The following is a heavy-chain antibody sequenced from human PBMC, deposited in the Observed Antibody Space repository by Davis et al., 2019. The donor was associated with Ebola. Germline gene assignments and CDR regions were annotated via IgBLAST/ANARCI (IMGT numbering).Heavy chain of an antibody. D-gene: IGHD3-3*01. CDR2: IKQDGSEK. J-gene: IGHJ6*02. V-gene: IGHV3-7*03. Sequence: GESLKISCAASGFTFSSYWMSWVRQAPGKGLEWVANIKQDGSEKYYVDSVKGRFTISRDNAKNSLYLQMNSLRAEDTAVYYCARDVDFGVVILLYYGMDVWGQGTTVTVSS. CDR3: ARDVDFGVVILLYYGMDV. CDR1: GFTFSSYW.